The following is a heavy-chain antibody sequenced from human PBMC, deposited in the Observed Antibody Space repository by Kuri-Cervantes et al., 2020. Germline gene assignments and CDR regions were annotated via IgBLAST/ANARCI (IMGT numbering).Heavy chain of an antibody. CDR2: INLSGGST. CDR1: GYTFTSYY. Sequence: ASVKVSCKASGYTFTSYYMHWVRQAPGQGLEWMGIINLSGGSTSYAQKFQGRVTMTEDTSTDTAYMELSSLRSEDTAVYYCATDVGYCSGGSCSLGGWFDYWGQGTLVTVSS. D-gene: IGHD2-15*01. J-gene: IGHJ4*02. CDR3: ATDVGYCSGGSCSLGGWFDY. V-gene: IGHV1-46*01.